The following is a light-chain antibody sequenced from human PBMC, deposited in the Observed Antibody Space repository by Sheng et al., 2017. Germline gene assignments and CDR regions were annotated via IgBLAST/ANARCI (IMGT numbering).Light chain of an antibody. CDR1: SSDVGRYNS. Sequence: QSALTQPPSASGSPGQSVTISCTGTSSDVGRYNSVSWYQHHPGKAPKLIIYDVTQRPSGVPDRFSGSKSGNAASLTVSGLRTEDEAHYYCSSYAGSSNLVFGGGTELTVL. J-gene: IGLJ2*01. V-gene: IGLV2-8*01. CDR2: DVT. CDR3: SSYAGSSNLV.